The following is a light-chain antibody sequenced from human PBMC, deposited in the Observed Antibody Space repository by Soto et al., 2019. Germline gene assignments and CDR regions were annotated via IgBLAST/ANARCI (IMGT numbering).Light chain of an antibody. V-gene: IGKV3-20*01. CDR1: QSVRSN. CDR2: DAS. J-gene: IGKJ5*01. Sequence: EIVMTQYPATLSLSPGERATLSCRASQSVRSNLAWYQQTPGQAPRLLIYDASTRATGIPDRFSGSGSGTDFRLTISRMPPEDFAVYYCQHYGSSVTFGQGTRLEIK. CDR3: QHYGSSVT.